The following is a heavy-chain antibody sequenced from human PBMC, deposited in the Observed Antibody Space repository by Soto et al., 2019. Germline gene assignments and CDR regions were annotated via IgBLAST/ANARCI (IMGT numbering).Heavy chain of an antibody. D-gene: IGHD6-13*01. CDR2: IYPGDSDT. J-gene: IGHJ6*02. CDR3: ARLKSSSSWYHGMHX. V-gene: IGHV5-51*01. Sequence: GEALKISWKGSGYSFTSYWIGWVRQMPGKGVELMVIIYPGDSDTRYSKSFKGQVTISAYKSISTAYLQWSSLKASETAMYYCARLKSSSSWYHGMHXWGQGTTVTVS. CDR1: GYSFTSYW.